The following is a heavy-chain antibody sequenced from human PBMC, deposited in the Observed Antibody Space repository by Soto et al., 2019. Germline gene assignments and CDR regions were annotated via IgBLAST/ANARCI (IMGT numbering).Heavy chain of an antibody. D-gene: IGHD3-3*01. J-gene: IGHJ2*01. CDR3: ARGSGGGYYDFWSGNRPKSYWYFDL. Sequence: PSETLSLTCTVSGGSISSYYWSWIRQPPGKGLEWIGYIYYSGSTNYNPSLKSRVTISVDTSKNQFSLKLSSVTAADTAVYYCARGSGGGYYDFWSGNRPKSYWYFDLWGRGTLVTGSS. CDR1: GGSISSYY. V-gene: IGHV4-59*01. CDR2: IYYSGST.